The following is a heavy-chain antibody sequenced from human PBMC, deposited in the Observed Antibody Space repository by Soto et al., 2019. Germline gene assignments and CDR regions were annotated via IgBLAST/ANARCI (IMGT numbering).Heavy chain of an antibody. CDR1: GFTFSSYG. D-gene: IGHD5-12*01. V-gene: IGHV3-30*18. CDR3: AKDRGGYDQGYYYYYGMDV. Sequence: PGGSLRLSCAASGFTFSSYGMHWVRQAPGKGLEWVAVISYDGSNKYYADSVKGRFTISRDNSKNTLYLQMNSLRAEDTAVYYCAKDRGGYDQGYYYYYGMDVWGQGTTVTVSS. J-gene: IGHJ6*02. CDR2: ISYDGSNK.